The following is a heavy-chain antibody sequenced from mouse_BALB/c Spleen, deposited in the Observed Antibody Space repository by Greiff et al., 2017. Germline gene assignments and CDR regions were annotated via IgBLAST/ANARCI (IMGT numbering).Heavy chain of an antibody. Sequence: EVMLVESGGGLVQPGGSLRLSCATSGFTFSDFYMEWVRQPPGKRLEWIAASSNKANDYTTEYSASVKGRFTISRDNSQSILYLQMNTLRAEDSATYYCARSLEGGYAMDYWGQGTSVTVSA. CDR2: SSNKANDYTT. V-gene: IGHV7-1*02. CDR3: ARSLEGGYAMDY. CDR1: GFTFSDFY. J-gene: IGHJ4*01.